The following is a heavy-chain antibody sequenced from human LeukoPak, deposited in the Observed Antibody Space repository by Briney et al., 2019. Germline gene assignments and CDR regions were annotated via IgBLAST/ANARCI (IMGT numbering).Heavy chain of an antibody. Sequence: PSETLSLTCTVSDDSISDYCRGWIRQPPGKGLEWIGYFHNSGTSTYNPSLKSRVTISVDTSKNQFSLKLSSVTAADTAVYYCARDLGSGIAEHFDHWGQGTLVTVSS. CDR3: ARDLGSGIAEHFDH. D-gene: IGHD6-13*01. CDR2: FHNSGTS. CDR1: DDSISDYC. J-gene: IGHJ4*02. V-gene: IGHV4-59*01.